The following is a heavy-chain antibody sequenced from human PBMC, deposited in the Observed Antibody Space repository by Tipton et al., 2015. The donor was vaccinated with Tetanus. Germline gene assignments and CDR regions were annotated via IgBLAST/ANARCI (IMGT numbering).Heavy chain of an antibody. CDR3: ARHQSGYFTPFDY. CDR1: GGSIRGGTFY. D-gene: IGHD3-3*01. Sequence: TLSLTCTVSGGSIRGGTFYWGWIRQPPGKGLEWIGGIYESGDTYYIPSLKSRVTISVDTSKNQFSLNLNSMAAADPGVYYCARHQSGYFTPFDYWGQGNLVTVSS. J-gene: IGHJ4*02. CDR2: IYESGDT. V-gene: IGHV4-39*01.